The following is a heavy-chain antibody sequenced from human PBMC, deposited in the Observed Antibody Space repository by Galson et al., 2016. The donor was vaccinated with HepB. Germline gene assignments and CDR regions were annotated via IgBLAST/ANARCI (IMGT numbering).Heavy chain of an antibody. CDR2: IIPILGTA. Sequence: SVKVSCKASGGTFSSYAISWVRQAPGQGLEWMGGIIPILGTANYAQKFQGRVTITADESTSTVYMELSSLRSEDTAVYYCAREMIENGYEFDYWGQGTLVTVSS. CDR3: AREMIENGYEFDY. CDR1: GGTFSSYA. V-gene: IGHV1-69*13. J-gene: IGHJ4*02. D-gene: IGHD5-18*01.